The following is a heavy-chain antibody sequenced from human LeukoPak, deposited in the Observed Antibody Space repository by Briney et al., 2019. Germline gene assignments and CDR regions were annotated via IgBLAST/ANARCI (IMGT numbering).Heavy chain of an antibody. CDR2: MNPNSGNT. Sequence: ASVKVSCKASGYTFTSYDINWVRQATGQGLEWMGWMNPNSGNTGYAQKFQGRVTMTRNTSISTAYMELSSLRSEDTAVYYCARGSRYSSGPDYWGQGTLVTVSS. D-gene: IGHD6-19*01. CDR3: ARGSRYSSGPDY. CDR1: GYTFTSYD. J-gene: IGHJ4*02. V-gene: IGHV1-8*02.